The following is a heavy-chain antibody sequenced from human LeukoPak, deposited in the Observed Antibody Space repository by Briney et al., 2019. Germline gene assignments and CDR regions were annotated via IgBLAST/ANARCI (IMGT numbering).Heavy chain of an antibody. V-gene: IGHV4-30-2*05. D-gene: IGHD2-15*01. J-gene: IGHJ4*02. CDR2: IYHTGST. Sequence: SETLSLTCDVSGGSISSGLYSWSWIRQPLGKGLEWIGYIYHTGSTYYNPPLKSRVTISVDTSKNQFSLKLSSVTAADTAVYYWAREEYCSGGSCSDYWGQGTLVTVSS. CDR3: AREEYCSGGSCSDY. CDR1: GGSISSGLYS.